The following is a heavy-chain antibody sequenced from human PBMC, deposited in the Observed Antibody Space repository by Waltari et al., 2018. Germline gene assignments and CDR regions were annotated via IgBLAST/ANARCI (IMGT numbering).Heavy chain of an antibody. CDR2: IRYDGSNK. CDR3: AKVGVGDSSGYYYRDYYYMDV. CDR1: GFTFSSYG. D-gene: IGHD3-22*01. Sequence: QVQLVESGGGVVQPGGSLRLSCAASGFTFSSYGMHWVRQAPGQGLEWVAFIRYDGSNKYYADSVKGRFTISRDNSKNTLYLQMNSLRAEDTAVYYCAKVGVGDSSGYYYRDYYYMDVWGKGTTVTVSS. J-gene: IGHJ6*03. V-gene: IGHV3-30*02.